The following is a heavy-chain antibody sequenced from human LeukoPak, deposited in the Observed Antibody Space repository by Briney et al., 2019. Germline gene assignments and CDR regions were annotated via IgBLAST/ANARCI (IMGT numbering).Heavy chain of an antibody. CDR1: AFTFSSFG. V-gene: IGHV3-23*01. J-gene: IGHJ4*02. CDR2: ISRSGGST. D-gene: IGHD2-2*01. Sequence: GGSLRPSCAASAFTFSSFGMSWVRQAPGKGLEWVSAISRSGGSTYYADSVKGRFTISRDKSKNTPYLQMNRLRAEDPAVTYGATLYCSSTSCRYWGKGTLVTVSS. CDR3: ATLYCSSTSCRY.